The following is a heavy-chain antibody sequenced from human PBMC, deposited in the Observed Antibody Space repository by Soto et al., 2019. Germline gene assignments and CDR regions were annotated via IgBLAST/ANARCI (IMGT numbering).Heavy chain of an antibody. CDR1: GFTFSSYA. Sequence: QVQLVESGGGVVQPGRSLRLSCAASGFTFSSYAMHWVRQAPGKGLEWVAVISYDGSNKYYADSVKGRFTISRDNSKNTLYLQMNSRRAEDTAVYYCARDGDLWGRGTLVTVSS. CDR3: ARDGDL. CDR2: ISYDGSNK. J-gene: IGHJ2*01. V-gene: IGHV3-30-3*01.